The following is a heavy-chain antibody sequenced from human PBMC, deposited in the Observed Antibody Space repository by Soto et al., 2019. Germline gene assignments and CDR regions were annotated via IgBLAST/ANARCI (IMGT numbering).Heavy chain of an antibody. CDR3: ARDMPWQWELLEGAFDI. CDR2: INAGNGNT. D-gene: IGHD1-26*01. J-gene: IGHJ3*02. V-gene: IGHV1-3*01. CDR1: GYTFTSYA. Sequence: ASVKVSCKASGYTFTSYAMHWVRQAPGQRLEWMGWINAGNGNTKYSQKFQGRVTITRDTSASTAYMELSSLRSEDTAVYYCARDMPWQWELLEGAFDIWGHGTMVTVSS.